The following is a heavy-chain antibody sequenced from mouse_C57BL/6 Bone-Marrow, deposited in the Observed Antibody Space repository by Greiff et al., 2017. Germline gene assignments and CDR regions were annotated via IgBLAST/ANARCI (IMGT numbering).Heavy chain of an antibody. CDR3: ARPPYYYGSSPYFDV. Sequence: EVQVVESGPGLVKPSQSLSLTCSVTGYSITSGYYWNWIRQFPGNKLEWMGYISYDGSNNYNPSLKNRISITRDTSKNQFFLKLNSVTTEDTATYFCARPPYYYGSSPYFDVWGTGTTVTVSS. CDR2: ISYDGSN. CDR1: GYSITSGYY. D-gene: IGHD1-1*01. J-gene: IGHJ1*03. V-gene: IGHV3-6*01.